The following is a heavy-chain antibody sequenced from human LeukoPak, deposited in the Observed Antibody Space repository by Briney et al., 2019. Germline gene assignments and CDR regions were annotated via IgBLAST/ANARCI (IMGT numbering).Heavy chain of an antibody. J-gene: IGHJ5*02. Sequence: ASVKVSCKASGYTFTSYGISWVRQASGQGLEWMGWISAYNGNTNYAQKLQGRVTMTTDTSTSTAYMELRSLRSDDTAVYYCARVAQTRIAARPDWFDPWGQGTLVTVSS. D-gene: IGHD6-6*01. CDR1: GYTFTSYG. CDR3: ARVAQTRIAARPDWFDP. CDR2: ISAYNGNT. V-gene: IGHV1-18*01.